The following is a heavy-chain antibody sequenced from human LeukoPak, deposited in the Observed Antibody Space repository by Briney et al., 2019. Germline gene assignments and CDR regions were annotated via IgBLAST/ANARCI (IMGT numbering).Heavy chain of an antibody. Sequence: KSSETLSLTCTVSGGSISSYYWSWTRQPPGKGLEWIGYIYYSGSTNYNPSLKSRVTISVDTSKNQFSLKLSSVTAADTAVYYCAKSYLSDYGFDYWGQGTLVTVSS. CDR1: GGSISSYY. D-gene: IGHD4-17*01. CDR2: IYYSGST. J-gene: IGHJ4*02. V-gene: IGHV4-59*01. CDR3: AKSYLSDYGFDY.